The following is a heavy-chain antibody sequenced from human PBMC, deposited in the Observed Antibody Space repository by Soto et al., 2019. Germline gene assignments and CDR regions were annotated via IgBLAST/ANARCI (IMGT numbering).Heavy chain of an antibody. CDR1: GDSLGNYY. D-gene: IGHD3-9*01. CDR3: ARAHYEILTGSYTMDV. CDR2: VSSSGNT. V-gene: IGHV4-4*07. J-gene: IGHJ6*02. Sequence: SETLSLTCTVSGDSLGNYYWFWIRQPVGKGLEWIGRVSSSGNTNANPTLNSRATMSIDTSKNQFSLRLRSVTAAYTAVYHSARAHYEILTGSYTMDVWGQGTTVTVSS.